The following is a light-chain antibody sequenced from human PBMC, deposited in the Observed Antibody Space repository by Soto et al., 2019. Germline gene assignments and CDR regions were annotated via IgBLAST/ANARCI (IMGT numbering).Light chain of an antibody. Sequence: EIVLTQSPGTLSLSPGERATLSCRASQSVRSTYLAWYQQKPGQAPRLLIYGASSRATGIPDRFSGSGSGTDFTLTISRLEPEDFAVYYCQQYGNSPLTFGGGTKV. CDR2: GAS. CDR3: QQYGNSPLT. V-gene: IGKV3-20*01. CDR1: QSVRSTY. J-gene: IGKJ4*01.